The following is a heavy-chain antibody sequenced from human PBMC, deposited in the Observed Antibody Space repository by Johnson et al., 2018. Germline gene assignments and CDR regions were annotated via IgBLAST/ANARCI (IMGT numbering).Heavy chain of an antibody. CDR2: ISWNSGSI. V-gene: IGHV3-9*01. J-gene: IGHJ6*04. Sequence: EVQLLESGGGLVQPGRSLRLSCAASGFTFDDYAMHWVRQAPGKGLEWVSGISWNSGSIGYADSVKGRFTISRDNAKNSLYLQMNSLRAEDTALYYCAKNYCTNGVCPTPMDVWGKGTTVTVSS. CDR3: AKNYCTNGVCPTPMDV. CDR1: GFTFDDYA. D-gene: IGHD2-8*01.